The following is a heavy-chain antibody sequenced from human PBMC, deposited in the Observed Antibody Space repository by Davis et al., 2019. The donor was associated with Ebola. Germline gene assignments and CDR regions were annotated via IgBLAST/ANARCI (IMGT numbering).Heavy chain of an antibody. D-gene: IGHD2-15*01. CDR2: IYSGGST. Sequence: GGSLRLSCAASGFTFSSYGMHWVRQAPGKGLEWVSVIYSGGSTYYADSVKGRFTISRHNSKNTLYLQMNSLRAEDTAVYYCARDSHWANCSGGSCYHYGMDVWGQGTTVAVSS. CDR1: GFTFSSYG. CDR3: ARDSHWANCSGGSCYHYGMDV. V-gene: IGHV3-NL1*01. J-gene: IGHJ6*02.